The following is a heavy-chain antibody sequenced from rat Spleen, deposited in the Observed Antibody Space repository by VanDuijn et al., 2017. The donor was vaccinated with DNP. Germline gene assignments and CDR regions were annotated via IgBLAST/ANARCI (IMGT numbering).Heavy chain of an antibody. V-gene: IGHV3-3*01. D-gene: IGHD4-6*01. CDR1: GLSITTNFI. CDR2: VTNAGTT. Sequence: EVLLQESGPGLVKPSQSLSLTCSVPGLSITTNFIWTWIRKFPGNKLEWMGYVTNAGTTDYNPSLQRRTSLTTDTSKNPFFLQVNSMTTEDTATYYCAIQLGVFDYWGQGVPVTVSS. CDR3: AIQLGVFDY. J-gene: IGHJ2*01.